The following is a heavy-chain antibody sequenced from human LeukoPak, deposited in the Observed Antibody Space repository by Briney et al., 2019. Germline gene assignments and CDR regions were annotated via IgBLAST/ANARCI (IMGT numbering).Heavy chain of an antibody. V-gene: IGHV4-34*01. CDR1: GGSFSGYY. D-gene: IGHD6-19*01. CDR3: ARMGSGWPLDY. CDR2: INHSGST. J-gene: IGHJ4*02. Sequence: SETLSLTCAVYGGSFSGYYWSWIRQPPGKGLEWIGEINHSGSTNYNPSLKSRVTISVDTSKNQFSLKLSSVTAADTAVYYCARMGSGWPLDYWGQGTLATVSS.